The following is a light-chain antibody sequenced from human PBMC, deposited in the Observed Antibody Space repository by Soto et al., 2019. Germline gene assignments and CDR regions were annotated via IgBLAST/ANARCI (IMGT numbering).Light chain of an antibody. CDR1: QSVSSSY. Sequence: EIVLTQSPGTLSLSPGERATLSCRASQSVSSSYLAWYQQKPGQAPRLLIYDASSRATGIPDRFSGSGSGKEFTLNIRRLEAEKFAGDYRPAEGSLPRAFGQGNKGEIK. J-gene: IGKJ1*01. CDR2: DAS. CDR3: PAEGSLPRA. V-gene: IGKV3-20*01.